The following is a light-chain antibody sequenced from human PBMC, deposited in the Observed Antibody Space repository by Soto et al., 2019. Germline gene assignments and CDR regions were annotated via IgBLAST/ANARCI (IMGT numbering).Light chain of an antibody. CDR2: ATS. Sequence: DIQMTQSPSSVSASVGDRVTITCRASQDVSTWVAWYQRRPGKAPTLLMYATSTLQSGVPSRFSGSGSGTDFTLPISSLQPEDSAICFCQQAHTLPWTFGQGTKVDIK. J-gene: IGKJ1*01. CDR3: QQAHTLPWT. CDR1: QDVSTW. V-gene: IGKV1-12*01.